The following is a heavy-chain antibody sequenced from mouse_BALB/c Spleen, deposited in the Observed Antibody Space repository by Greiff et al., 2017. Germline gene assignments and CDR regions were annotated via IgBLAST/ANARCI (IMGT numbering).Heavy chain of an antibody. CDR1: GYAFTNYL. Sequence: QVQLQQSGAELVRPGTSVKVSCKASGYAFTNYLIEWVKQRPGQGLEWIGVINPGSGGTNYNEKFKGKATLTADKSSSTAYMQLSSLTSDDSAVYFCASGEEGYWGQGTTLTVSS. V-gene: IGHV1-54*03. CDR2: INPGSGGT. J-gene: IGHJ2*01. CDR3: ASGEEGY.